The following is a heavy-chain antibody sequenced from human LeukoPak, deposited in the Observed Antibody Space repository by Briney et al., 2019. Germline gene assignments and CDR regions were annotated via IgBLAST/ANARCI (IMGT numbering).Heavy chain of an antibody. V-gene: IGHV3-23*01. J-gene: IGHJ4*02. CDR3: AKTTATANPFDY. CDR2: ISAGDDST. CDR1: GFTFNSYA. Sequence: GGSLGLSCAASGFTFNSYAMGWVRQAPGKGLEWVSTISAGDDSTYYADSVKGRFTISRDISKNTLYLQMDSLRAEDTAVYYCAKTTATANPFDYWGQGTLVTVSS. D-gene: IGHD6-13*01.